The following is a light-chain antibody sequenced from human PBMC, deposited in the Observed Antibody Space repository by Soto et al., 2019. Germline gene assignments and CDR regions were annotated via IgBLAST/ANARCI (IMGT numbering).Light chain of an antibody. Sequence: QSVVTQTPSASGTPGQRVTISCSGSSSNIGNNPVHWYQHLPGTAATLLIHSNNQQPSGVPDRFSGSKSGTSASLAISWRQSDDDADYYCATWDVSLNGLVFGGGTKVTVL. CDR2: SNN. CDR3: ATWDVSLNGLV. CDR1: SSNIGNNP. J-gene: IGLJ3*02. V-gene: IGLV1-44*01.